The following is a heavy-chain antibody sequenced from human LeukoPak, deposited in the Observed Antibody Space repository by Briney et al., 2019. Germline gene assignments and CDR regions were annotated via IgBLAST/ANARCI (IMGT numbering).Heavy chain of an antibody. D-gene: IGHD2-8*01. CDR2: IYPGDSDT. J-gene: IGHJ5*02. CDR3: ARTYVNWFDP. Sequence: GESLKISCKGSGYSFTTYWISWVRQMPGKGLKWMGIIYPGDSDTRYSPSFQGQVTISADKSISTAYLQWSSLKASDTAMYYCARTYVNWFDPWGQGTLVTVSS. CDR1: GYSFTTYW. V-gene: IGHV5-51*01.